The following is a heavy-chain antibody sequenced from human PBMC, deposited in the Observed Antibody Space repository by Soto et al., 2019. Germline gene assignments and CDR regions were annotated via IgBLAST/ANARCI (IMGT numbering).Heavy chain of an antibody. Sequence: SVKVSCKASGGTFSSYAISWVRQAPGQGLEWMGGIIPIFGTANYAQKFQGRVTITADESTSTAYMELSSLRSEDTAVYYCARVMSGSSLYYYGMDVWGQGTTVTVSS. CDR2: IIPIFGTA. CDR1: GGTFSSYA. J-gene: IGHJ6*02. V-gene: IGHV1-69*13. D-gene: IGHD2-2*01. CDR3: ARVMSGSSLYYYGMDV.